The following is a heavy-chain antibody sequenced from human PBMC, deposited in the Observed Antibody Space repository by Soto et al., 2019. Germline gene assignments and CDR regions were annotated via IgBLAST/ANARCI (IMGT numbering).Heavy chain of an antibody. D-gene: IGHD1-26*01. CDR2: TYSGGST. CDR1: GFTVSTYN. V-gene: IGHV3-53*02. CDR3: ARKLSGAVQGWAYGMDV. J-gene: IGHJ6*02. Sequence: EVHLVESGGGLMQPGGSLRLSCAASGFTVSTYNMIWVRQAPVKGLEWVSVTYSGGSTQYADSVKGRFTVSRDNSKSTLYLQMSSLRDEDTAVYYCARKLSGAVQGWAYGMDVWGRGTTVTFSS.